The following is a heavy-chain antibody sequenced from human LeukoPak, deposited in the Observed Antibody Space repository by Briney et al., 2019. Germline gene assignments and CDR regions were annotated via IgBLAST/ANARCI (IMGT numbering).Heavy chain of an antibody. CDR2: MSGSGGST. V-gene: IGHV3-23*01. D-gene: IGHD1-26*01. Sequence: GGSLRLSCAASGFTFSSYAMSWLRQAPGKGLEWVSAMSGSGGSTYYADSVKGRFTISRDNSKNTLYLQMNSLRAEDTAVYYCAKDPEWELRGAFDIWGQGTMVTVSS. CDR1: GFTFSSYA. CDR3: AKDPEWELRGAFDI. J-gene: IGHJ3*02.